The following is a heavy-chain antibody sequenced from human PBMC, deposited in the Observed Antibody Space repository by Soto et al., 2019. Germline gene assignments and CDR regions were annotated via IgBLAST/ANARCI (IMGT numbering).Heavy chain of an antibody. CDR2: ISGSGDDT. Sequence: QLLESGGGFVQPGGSLRLSCVASGFTFSNFAMAWVRQAPGEGLEWVSAISGSGDDTFYADSMKRRFTISRDNSKDNLYLQINSLRAEDTAVYYCANPIPKTGTTFGFWGQGTLVTVSS. D-gene: IGHD1-1*01. CDR3: ANPIPKTGTTFGF. CDR1: GFTFSNFA. J-gene: IGHJ4*02. V-gene: IGHV3-23*01.